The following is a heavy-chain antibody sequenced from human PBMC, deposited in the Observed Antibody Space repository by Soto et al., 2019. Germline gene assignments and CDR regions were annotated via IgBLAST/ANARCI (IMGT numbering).Heavy chain of an antibody. J-gene: IGHJ4*02. D-gene: IGHD3-22*01. CDR1: GFTFSSYA. CDR3: ARDKVAYDRDDYFDY. CDR2: ISYDGSNK. V-gene: IGHV3-30-3*01. Sequence: QVQLVESGGGVVQPGRSLRLSCAASGFTFSSYAMHWVRQAPGKGLEWVAVISYDGSNKYYADSVKGRFTISRDNSKNTLYLQMNSLRAEDTAVYYCARDKVAYDRDDYFDYWGQGTLVTVSS.